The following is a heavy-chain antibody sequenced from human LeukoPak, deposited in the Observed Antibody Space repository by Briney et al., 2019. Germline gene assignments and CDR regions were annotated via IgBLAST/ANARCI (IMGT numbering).Heavy chain of an antibody. V-gene: IGHV3-74*01. Sequence: GGSLRLSCAASGFTFSSYAMSWVRQAPGKGLVWVSRINSDGSSTSYADSVKGRFTISRDNAKNTLYLQMNSLRAEDTAVYYCARVPDSYGQRGFDYWGQGTLVTVSS. CDR1: GFTFSSYA. CDR2: INSDGSST. D-gene: IGHD5-18*01. J-gene: IGHJ4*02. CDR3: ARVPDSYGQRGFDY.